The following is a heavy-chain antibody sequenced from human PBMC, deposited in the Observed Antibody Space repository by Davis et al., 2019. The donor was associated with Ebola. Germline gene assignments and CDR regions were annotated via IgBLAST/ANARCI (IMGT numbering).Heavy chain of an antibody. J-gene: IGHJ4*02. V-gene: IGHV3-21*01. CDR2: ISSSSSYI. D-gene: IGHD1-7*01. Sequence: GESLKISCAASGFTFSSYSMNWVRQAPGKGLEWVSSISSSSSYIYYADSVKGRFTISRDNAKNSLYLQMNSLRAEDTAVYYCARGGLTGTTLGVDYWGQGTLVTVSS. CDR3: ARGGLTGTTLGVDY. CDR1: GFTFSSYS.